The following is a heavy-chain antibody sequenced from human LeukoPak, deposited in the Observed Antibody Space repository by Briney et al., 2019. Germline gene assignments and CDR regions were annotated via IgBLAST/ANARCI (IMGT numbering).Heavy chain of an antibody. V-gene: IGHV4-39*01. CDR2: IYYSGST. CDR3: ARPSSGYLPFNY. Sequence: SETLSLTCTVSGGSISSSSYYWGWIRQPPGKGLEWIGSIYYSGSTYYNPSLKSRVTISVDTSKNQFSLKLSSVTAADTAVYYCARPSSGYLPFNYWGQGTLVTVSS. CDR1: GGSISSSSYY. J-gene: IGHJ4*02. D-gene: IGHD3-22*01.